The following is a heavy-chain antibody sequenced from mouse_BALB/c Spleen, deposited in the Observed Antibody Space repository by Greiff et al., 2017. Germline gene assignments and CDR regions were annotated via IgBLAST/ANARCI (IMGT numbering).Heavy chain of an antibody. CDR2: ISNGGGST. Sequence: DVQLVESGGGLVQPGGSLKLSCAASGFTFSSYTMSWVRQTPEKRLEWVAYISNGGGSTYYPDTVKGRFTISRDNAKNTLYLQMSSLKSEDTAMYYCARHPPDSSGDVFAYWGQGTLVTVSA. J-gene: IGHJ3*01. CDR3: ARHPPDSSGDVFAY. V-gene: IGHV5-12-2*01. CDR1: GFTFSSYT. D-gene: IGHD3-2*01.